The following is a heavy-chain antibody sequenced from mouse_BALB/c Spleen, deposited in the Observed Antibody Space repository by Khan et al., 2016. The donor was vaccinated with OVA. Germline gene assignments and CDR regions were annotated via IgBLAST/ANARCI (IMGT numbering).Heavy chain of an antibody. D-gene: IGHD6-1*01. J-gene: IGHJ1*01. CDR1: GYTFTNYG. V-gene: IGHV9-3-1*01. CDR3: ARSASYGFFDV. Sequence: QIQLVQSGPELKKPGETVKISCKASGYTFTNYGMNWVKQAPGKGLKWMGWINTYTGEPTYADDFKGRFAFSLETSANTAYLQINNLKNDDTATYFCARSASYGFFDVWGAGTTVTVSS. CDR2: INTYTGEP.